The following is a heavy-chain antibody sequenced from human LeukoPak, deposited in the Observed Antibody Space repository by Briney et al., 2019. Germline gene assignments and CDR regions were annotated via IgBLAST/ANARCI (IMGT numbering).Heavy chain of an antibody. V-gene: IGHV3-30-3*01. CDR3: AREDIVVVPAACDY. CDR1: GFTFSSYA. J-gene: IGHJ4*02. Sequence: GGSLRLSCAASGFTFSSYAMHWVRQAPGKGLEWVAVISYDGSNKYYADSVKGRFTISRDNSKNTLYLQMNSLRAEDTAVYYCAREDIVVVPAACDYWGQGTLVTVSS. D-gene: IGHD2-2*01. CDR2: ISYDGSNK.